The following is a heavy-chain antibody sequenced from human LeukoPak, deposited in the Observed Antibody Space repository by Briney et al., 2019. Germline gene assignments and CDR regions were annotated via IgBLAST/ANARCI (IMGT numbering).Heavy chain of an antibody. CDR1: GFTYSNVW. D-gene: IGHD3-3*02. V-gene: IGHV3-15*07. J-gene: IGHJ4*02. Sequence: GGSLRLSCAASGFTYSNVWMNWVRQAPGKGLEWVGRIRTNAEGGTLDYTAPVKGRFTISRDDSKNTLYLQMDSLEVEDTGMYYCTTGIDDEGGYWGQGTLVTVSS. CDR2: IRTNAEGGTL. CDR3: TTGIDDEGGY.